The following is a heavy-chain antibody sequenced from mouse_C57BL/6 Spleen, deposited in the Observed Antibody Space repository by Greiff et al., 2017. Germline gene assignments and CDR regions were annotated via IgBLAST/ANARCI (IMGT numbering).Heavy chain of an antibody. J-gene: IGHJ3*01. D-gene: IGHD2-4*01. V-gene: IGHV1-81*01. CDR3: ARGYDCDHYAIDD. CDR1: GYTFTSYC. CDR2: IYPRSGNT. Sequence: QVQLQQPGAELVRPGASVKLSCKASGYTFTSYCINWVKQRPGQGLEWIGMIYPRSGNTYYNEKFKGKATLTGDKSSSTAYMELSSLTSEDSAVYYCARGYDCDHYAIDDWGQGTMVTVSA.